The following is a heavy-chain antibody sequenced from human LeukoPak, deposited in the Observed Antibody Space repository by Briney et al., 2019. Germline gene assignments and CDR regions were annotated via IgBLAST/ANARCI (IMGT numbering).Heavy chain of an antibody. CDR2: IIPIFGTA. J-gene: IGHJ4*02. V-gene: IGHV1-69*05. CDR1: GGTFSSYA. D-gene: IGHD5-18*01. CDR3: ARGGYSYGYGFPDLDY. Sequence: ASVKVSCKASGGTFSSYAISWVRQAPGQGLEWMGRIIPIFGTANYAQEFQGRVTITTDESTSTAYMELSSLRSEDTAVYYCARGGYSYGYGFPDLDYWGQGTLVTVSS.